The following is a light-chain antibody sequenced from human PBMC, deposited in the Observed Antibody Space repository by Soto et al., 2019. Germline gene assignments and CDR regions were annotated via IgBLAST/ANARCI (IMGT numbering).Light chain of an antibody. CDR2: EIN. CDR1: SSDVGGYNY. CDR3: GSYAGNNMYVV. V-gene: IGLV2-8*01. J-gene: IGLJ2*01. Sequence: QSVLTQPPSASGSPGQSVTISCTGTSSDVGGYNYVSWYQQHPGKAPKLMIYEINKRPSGVPDRFSGSKSGNTASLTVSGLQAEDEADYYCGSYAGNNMYVVFGGGTKLSVL.